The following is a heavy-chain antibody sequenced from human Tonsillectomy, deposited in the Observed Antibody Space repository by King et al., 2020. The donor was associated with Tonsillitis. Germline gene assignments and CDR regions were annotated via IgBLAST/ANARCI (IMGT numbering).Heavy chain of an antibody. CDR2: IYYSGST. CDR1: GGSISSYY. CDR3: ARATYYDFWIGYYKGYYFDY. J-gene: IGHJ4*02. D-gene: IGHD3-3*01. V-gene: IGHV4-59*01. Sequence: VQLQESGPGLVKPSETLSLTCTVSGGSISSYYWSWIRQPPGKGLEWIGYIYYSGSTNYNPSLKSRVTISVDTSKNQFSLKLSSVTAADTAVYYCARATYYDFWIGYYKGYYFDYWGQGTLVTVSS.